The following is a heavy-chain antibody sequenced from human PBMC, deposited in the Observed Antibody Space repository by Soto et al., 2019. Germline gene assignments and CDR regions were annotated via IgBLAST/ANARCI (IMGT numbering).Heavy chain of an antibody. V-gene: IGHV3-48*01. CDR3: ARDLHYAFDI. CDR1: GFTFTRNS. Sequence: EVQLVESGGGLVQPGGSLRLSCAVSGFTFTRNSLNWVRQAPGKGLEWVSYITGSSSNINYADSVKGRFTISRDNAKNLLYLQMNSLRAEDTAVYYCARDLHYAFDIWGQGTMVTVSS. J-gene: IGHJ3*02. CDR2: ITGSSSNI.